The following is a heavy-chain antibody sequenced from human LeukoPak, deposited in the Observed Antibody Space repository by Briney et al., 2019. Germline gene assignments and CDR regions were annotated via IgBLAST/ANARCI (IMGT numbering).Heavy chain of an antibody. V-gene: IGHV4-38-2*02. Sequence: SETLSLTCTVSGYSISNGYYWGWIRQPPGKGLEWIGNIYHSGSAYYNPSLKSRVTISVDTSKNQFSLKLSSVTAADTAVYFCARGRVSSSTWYSTYYYFFYMDFWGKGTTVTVSS. D-gene: IGHD4-11*01. J-gene: IGHJ6*03. CDR3: ARGRVSSSTWYSTYYYFFYMDF. CDR1: GYSISNGYY. CDR2: IYHSGSA.